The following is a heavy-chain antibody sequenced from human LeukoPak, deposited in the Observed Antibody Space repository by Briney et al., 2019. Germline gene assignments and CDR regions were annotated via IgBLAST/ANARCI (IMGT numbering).Heavy chain of an antibody. CDR1: GGSVTSGSYY. D-gene: IGHD3-22*01. CDR3: ARGRYYDSSGYYYYYYGMDV. J-gene: IGHJ6*02. CDR2: IYTSGST. V-gene: IGHV4-61*02. Sequence: SETLSLTCTVSGGSVTSGSYYWSWIRQPAGKGLEWIGRIYTSGSTNYNPSLKSRVTMSVDTSKNQFSLKLSSVTAADTAVYYCARGRYYDSSGYYYYYYGMDVWGQGTTVTVSS.